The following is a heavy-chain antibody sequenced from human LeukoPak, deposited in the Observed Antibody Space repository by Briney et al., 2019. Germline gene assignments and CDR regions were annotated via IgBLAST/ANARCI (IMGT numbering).Heavy chain of an antibody. CDR1: GGSISRGDYY. Sequence: KTSETLSLTCTVSGGSISRGDYYWSWIRQPPGKGLEWIGYIYDSGSTYYNPSLKSRVTISVDTSKNQFSLKVSSVTAADTAVYYCARDATAGNFDYWGQGTLVTVSS. J-gene: IGHJ4*02. CDR2: IYDSGST. V-gene: IGHV4-30-4*01. D-gene: IGHD6-13*01. CDR3: ARDATAGNFDY.